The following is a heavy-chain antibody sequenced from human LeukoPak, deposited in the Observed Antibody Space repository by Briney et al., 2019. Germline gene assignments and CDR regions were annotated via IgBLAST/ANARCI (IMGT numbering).Heavy chain of an antibody. Sequence: PGGSLRLSCAASGFTFSSYAMSWVRQAPGKGLEWVSAISGSGGSTYYADSVKGRFTISRDNSRDRLYLQMNSLRAEDTAVYYCAKGYYDYVWGSYYFDYWGQGTLVTVSS. CDR2: ISGSGGST. CDR3: AKGYYDYVWGSYYFDY. V-gene: IGHV3-23*01. D-gene: IGHD3-16*01. J-gene: IGHJ4*02. CDR1: GFTFSSYA.